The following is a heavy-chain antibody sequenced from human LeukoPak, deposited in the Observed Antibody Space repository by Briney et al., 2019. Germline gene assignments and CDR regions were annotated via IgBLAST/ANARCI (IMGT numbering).Heavy chain of an antibody. CDR3: ASEAIGYYYGMDV. V-gene: IGHV4-61*02. J-gene: IGHJ6*02. D-gene: IGHD3-22*01. CDR1: GGSISGGSYY. CDR2: IYTSGST. Sequence: SQTLSLTCTVSGGSISGGSYYWSWIRQPAGKGLEWIGRIYTSGSTNYNPSLKSRVTISVDTSKNQFSLKLSSVTAADTAVYYCASEAIGYYYGMDVWGQGTTVTVSS.